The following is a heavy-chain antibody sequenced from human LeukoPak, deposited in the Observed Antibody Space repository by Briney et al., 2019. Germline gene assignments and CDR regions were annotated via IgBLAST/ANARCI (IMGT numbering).Heavy chain of an antibody. V-gene: IGHV4-38-2*02. J-gene: IGHJ3*02. CDR1: GYSISSGHY. D-gene: IGHD1-1*01. CDR2: IYHSGST. Sequence: SETLSLTCTVSGYSISSGHYWGWIRQPAGNGLEWMGSIYHSGSTYYNPSLKSRVTISVDTSKNQFSLKLSSVTAADTAVYYCARLLERDAFDIWGQGTMVTVSS. CDR3: ARLLERDAFDI.